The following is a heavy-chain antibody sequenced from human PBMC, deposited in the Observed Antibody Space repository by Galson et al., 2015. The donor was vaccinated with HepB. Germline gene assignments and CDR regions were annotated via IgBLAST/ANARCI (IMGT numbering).Heavy chain of an antibody. CDR3: AREGEDIVVVVAAYSGAFDI. V-gene: IGHV1-69*06. D-gene: IGHD2-15*01. CDR1: GGTFSSYA. CDR2: IIPIFGTA. J-gene: IGHJ3*02. Sequence: SVKVSCKASGGTFSSYAISWVRQAPGQGLEWMGGIIPIFGTANYAQKFQGRVTITADKSTSTAYMELSSLRSEDTAVYYCAREGEDIVVVVAAYSGAFDIWGQGTMVTVSS.